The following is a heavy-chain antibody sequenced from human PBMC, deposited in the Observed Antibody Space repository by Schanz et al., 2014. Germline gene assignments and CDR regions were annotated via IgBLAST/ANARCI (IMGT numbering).Heavy chain of an antibody. CDR2: ISAYNGNT. Sequence: QVQLVQSGAEVKKPGASVKVSCKASGYTFTSYGISWVRQAPGQGLEWMGWISAYNGNTKYPQKLQGRVTITRDTSASTAYMELSSLRSEDTAVYYCARSAGRDFWSGYYTRFDYWGQGTLVTVSS. CDR1: GYTFTSYG. CDR3: ARSAGRDFWSGYYTRFDY. D-gene: IGHD3-3*01. V-gene: IGHV1-18*01. J-gene: IGHJ4*02.